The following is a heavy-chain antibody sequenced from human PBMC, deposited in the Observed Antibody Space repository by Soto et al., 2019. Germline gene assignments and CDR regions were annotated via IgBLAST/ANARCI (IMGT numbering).Heavy chain of an antibody. D-gene: IGHD3-22*01. CDR3: ARQRLWGTSGYYYFEN. CDR2: IYPGDSDT. CDR1: GHIFSNYW. Sequence: GESLKISCKGSGHIFSNYWIGWARQMPGKGLEWMGIIYPGDSDTRYSPSFQGQVTITVDKSINTAYLQWSRLKASDTAIYYCARQRLWGTSGYYYFENWGQGTLVTV. V-gene: IGHV5-51*01. J-gene: IGHJ4*02.